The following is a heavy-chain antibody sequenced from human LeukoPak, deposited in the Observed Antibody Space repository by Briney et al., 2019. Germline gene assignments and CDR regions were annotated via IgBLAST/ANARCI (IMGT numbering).Heavy chain of an antibody. J-gene: IGHJ4*02. Sequence: ASVKVSCKASGYTFTGYYMHWVRQAPGQGLEWMGWINPNSGGTNYAQKFQGRVTMTRDTSISTAYMELSRLRSDDTAVYYCARENGATVTTHFDYWGQGTQVTVSS. CDR2: INPNSGGT. D-gene: IGHD4-17*01. V-gene: IGHV1-2*02. CDR3: ARENGATVTTHFDY. CDR1: GYTFTGYY.